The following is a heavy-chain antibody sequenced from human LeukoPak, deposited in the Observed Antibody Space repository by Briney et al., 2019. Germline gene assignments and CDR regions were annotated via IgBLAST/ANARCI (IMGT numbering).Heavy chain of an antibody. CDR3: ARDLGNYYGSGSYDYYYFDY. CDR2: IYYSGGT. Sequence: SETLSLTCTVSGGSISSYYWSWIRQPPGRGLEWVGYIYYSGGTNYNPSLKSRVTISVDTSKNQFSLTLSSVTAADTAVYYCARDLGNYYGSGSYDYYYFDYWGQGTLVTVAS. CDR1: GGSISSYY. J-gene: IGHJ4*02. D-gene: IGHD3-10*01. V-gene: IGHV4-59*12.